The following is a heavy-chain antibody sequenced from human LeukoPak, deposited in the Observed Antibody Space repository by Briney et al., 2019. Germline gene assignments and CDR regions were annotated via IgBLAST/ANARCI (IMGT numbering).Heavy chain of an antibody. Sequence: GGSLRLSCAASGFTFRTYWMTWVRQAPGKGLEWVAKINQDGSEKYYVDSVKGRVTISRDNAKNSLYLQMNSLRAEDTAVYYCARGRNMDVWGQGTTVTVSS. CDR3: ARGRNMDV. J-gene: IGHJ6*02. CDR1: GFTFRTYW. V-gene: IGHV3-7*04. D-gene: IGHD1-14*01. CDR2: INQDGSEK.